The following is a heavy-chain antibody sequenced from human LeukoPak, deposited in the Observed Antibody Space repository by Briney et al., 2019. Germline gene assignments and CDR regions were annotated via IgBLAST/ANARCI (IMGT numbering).Heavy chain of an antibody. J-gene: IGHJ4*02. D-gene: IGHD3/OR15-3a*01. Sequence: ASVKVSCKVSGYTLTELSMHWVRQTPGKGLEWMGGFDPEDGETIYAQKFQGRVAMTEDTSTDTAYMELSSLRSEDTAVYYCATVAPEDYYFDYWGQGTLVTVSS. CDR1: GYTLTELS. V-gene: IGHV1-24*01. CDR2: FDPEDGET. CDR3: ATVAPEDYYFDY.